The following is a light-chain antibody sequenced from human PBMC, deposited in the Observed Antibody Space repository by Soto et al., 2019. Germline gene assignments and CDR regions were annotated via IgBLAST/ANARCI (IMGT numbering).Light chain of an antibody. CDR1: QGISSY. V-gene: IGKV1-9*01. Sequence: DIQLTQSPSFLSASVGDRVTITCRASQGISSYLSWYQHKPGKAPKLLIYAASTLQIGVPSRFSGSGSGTEFTLTISSLQPEDFATYYCQQLNSYPRTFGQGTKVDIK. CDR3: QQLNSYPRT. CDR2: AAS. J-gene: IGKJ1*01.